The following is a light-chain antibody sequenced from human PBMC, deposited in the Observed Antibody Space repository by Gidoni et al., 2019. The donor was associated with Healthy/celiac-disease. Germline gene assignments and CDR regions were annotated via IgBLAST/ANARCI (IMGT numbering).Light chain of an antibody. CDR3: QSYDSSNLQWV. J-gene: IGLJ3*02. Sequence: NFMLTQPHPVSESPGNTVTISCTRSSGSIASNYVQWYQQRPGSAPTTVIYEDNQRPSGVPDRFSGSIDSSSNSASLTISGLKTEDEADYYCQSYDSSNLQWVFGGGTKLTVL. V-gene: IGLV6-57*03. CDR1: SGSIASNY. CDR2: EDN.